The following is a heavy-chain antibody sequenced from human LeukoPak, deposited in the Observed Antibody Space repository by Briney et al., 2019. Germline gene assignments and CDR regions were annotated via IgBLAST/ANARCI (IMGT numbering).Heavy chain of an antibody. V-gene: IGHV4-34*01. D-gene: IGHD4-17*01. J-gene: IGHJ3*02. Sequence: SETLSLTCTVSGGSISSYYWSWIRQPPGKGLEWIGEINHSGITNYNPSLKSRVTISADTSKNQFSLKLTSVTAADTAVYFCARGSGDYENYAFDIWGQGTMVTVSS. CDR2: INHSGIT. CDR1: GGSISSYY. CDR3: ARGSGDYENYAFDI.